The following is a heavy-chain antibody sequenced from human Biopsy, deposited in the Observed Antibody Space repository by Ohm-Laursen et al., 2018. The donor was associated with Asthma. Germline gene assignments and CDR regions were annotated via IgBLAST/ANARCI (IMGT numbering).Heavy chain of an antibody. V-gene: IGHV1-24*01. CDR3: ASDFPKDYVRYNFQF. CDR2: HDHEEGGT. CDR1: GYSLTDLS. J-gene: IGHJ4*02. Sequence: ASVKVSCKISGYSLTDLSMHWVRQAPGQGLAWMGGHDHEEGGTVHARRFQGRVTMTEDTSTDTAYMELSSLSSDDTAVYYCASDFPKDYVRYNFQFWGQGTLVTVSS. D-gene: IGHD4-17*01.